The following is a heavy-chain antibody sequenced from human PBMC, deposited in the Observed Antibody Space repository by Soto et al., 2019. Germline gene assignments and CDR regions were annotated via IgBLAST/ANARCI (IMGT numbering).Heavy chain of an antibody. CDR3: ARAGAPNYDFWSGYYGYFDY. CDR2: IIPIFGTA. V-gene: IGHV1-69*13. Sequence: SVKVSCKASGGTFSSYAISWVRQAPGQGLEWMGGIIPIFGTANYAQKFQGRVTITADESTSTAYMELSSLRSEDTAVYYCARAGAPNYDFWSGYYGYFDYWGQGTLVTVS. CDR1: GGTFSSYA. D-gene: IGHD3-3*01. J-gene: IGHJ4*02.